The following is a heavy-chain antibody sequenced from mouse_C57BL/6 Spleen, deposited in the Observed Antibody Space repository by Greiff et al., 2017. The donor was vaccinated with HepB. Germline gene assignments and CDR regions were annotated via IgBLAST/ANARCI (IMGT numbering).Heavy chain of an antibody. CDR1: GYTFTSYG. J-gene: IGHJ4*01. V-gene: IGHV1-81*01. CDR3: ARLAYYSNYGDAMDY. Sequence: QVQLQQSGAELARPGASVKLSCKASGYTFTSYGISWVKQRTGQGLEWIGEIYPRSGNTYYNEKFKGKATMTADKSSSTAYMELRSLTSEDSAVYFCARLAYYSNYGDAMDYWGQGTSVTVSS. CDR2: IYPRSGNT. D-gene: IGHD2-5*01.